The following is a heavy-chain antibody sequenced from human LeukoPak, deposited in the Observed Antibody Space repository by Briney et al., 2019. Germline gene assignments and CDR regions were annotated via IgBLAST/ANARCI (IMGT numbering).Heavy chain of an antibody. D-gene: IGHD3-22*01. J-gene: IGHJ3*02. CDR3: ARVNCRYYDSSGYIPRCHAFDI. Sequence: GGSLRLSCAASGFTFSSYAMHWVRQAPGKGLEWVAVISYDGSNKYCADSVKGRFTISRDNSKNTLYLQMNSLRAEDTAVYYCARVNCRYYDSSGYIPRCHAFDIWGQGTMVTVSS. V-gene: IGHV3-30-3*01. CDR2: ISYDGSNK. CDR1: GFTFSSYA.